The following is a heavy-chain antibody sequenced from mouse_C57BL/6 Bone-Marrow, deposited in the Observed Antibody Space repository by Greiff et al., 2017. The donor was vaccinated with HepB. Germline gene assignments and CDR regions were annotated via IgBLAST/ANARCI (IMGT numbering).Heavy chain of an antibody. J-gene: IGHJ4*01. V-gene: IGHV5-6*02. Sequence: EVKLMESGGDLVKPGGSLKLSCAASGFTFSSYGMSWVRQTPDKRLEWVATISSGGSYTYYPDSVKGRFTISRDNAKNTLYLQMSSLKSEDTAMYYCARRRWDPYYYAMDYWGQGTSVTVSS. CDR2: ISSGGSYT. CDR3: ARRRWDPYYYAMDY. D-gene: IGHD4-1*01. CDR1: GFTFSSYG.